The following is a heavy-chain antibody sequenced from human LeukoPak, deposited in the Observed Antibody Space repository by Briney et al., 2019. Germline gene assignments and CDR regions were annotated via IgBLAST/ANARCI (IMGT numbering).Heavy chain of an antibody. V-gene: IGHV3-23*01. Sequence: GGSLRLSCAASGFTFNNVGMSWVRQASGKGLEWVSSISNDGGGTQYADSVRGRFTISRDNSRNPLDAEKNRLRAEDQARYYCAKNTPRGYDFDSWGQGALVTVSS. D-gene: IGHD5-12*01. CDR2: ISNDGGGT. CDR3: AKNTPRGYDFDS. J-gene: IGHJ5*01. CDR1: GFTFNNVG.